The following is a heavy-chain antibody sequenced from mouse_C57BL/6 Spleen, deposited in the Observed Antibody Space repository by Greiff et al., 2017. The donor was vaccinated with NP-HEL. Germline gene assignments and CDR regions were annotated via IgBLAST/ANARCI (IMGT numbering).Heavy chain of an antibody. J-gene: IGHJ4*01. V-gene: IGHV2-2*01. CDR2: IWSGGST. D-gene: IGHD1-1*01. Sequence: VMLVESGPGLVQPSQSLSITCTVSGFSLTSYGVHWVRQSPGKGLEWLGVIWSGGSTDYNAAFISRLSISKDNSKSQVFFKMNSLQADDTAIYYCASSFTTVVATDAMDYWGQGTSVTVSS. CDR3: ASSFTTVVATDAMDY. CDR1: GFSLTSYG.